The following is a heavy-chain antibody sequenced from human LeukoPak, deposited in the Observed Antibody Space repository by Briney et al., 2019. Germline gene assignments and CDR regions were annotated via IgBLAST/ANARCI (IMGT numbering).Heavy chain of an antibody. CDR3: ARGRGYYDSSGYWFDY. CDR1: GGSFSGYY. Sequence: PSETLSLTCAVYGGSFSGYYWSWIRQPPGKGLEWIGEINHSGSTNYNPSLKSRVTISVDTSKNQFSLKLSSVTAADTAVYYCARGRGYYDSSGYWFDYWGQGTLVTVSS. V-gene: IGHV4-34*01. D-gene: IGHD3-22*01. CDR2: INHSGST. J-gene: IGHJ4*02.